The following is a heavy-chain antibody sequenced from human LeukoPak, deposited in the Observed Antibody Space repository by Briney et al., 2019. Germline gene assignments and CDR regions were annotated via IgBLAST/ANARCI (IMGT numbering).Heavy chain of an antibody. CDR1: GFTFDDYA. V-gene: IGHV3-9*01. D-gene: IGHD4-23*01. Sequence: GRSLRLSCAASGFTFDDYAMHWVRQAPGKGLEWVSGISWNSGSIGYADSVKGRFTISRDNAKNSLYLQMNSLRAEDTALYYCAKDMYCGNSVLLDWGQGPLVTVSS. J-gene: IGHJ4*02. CDR3: AKDMYCGNSVLLD. CDR2: ISWNSGSI.